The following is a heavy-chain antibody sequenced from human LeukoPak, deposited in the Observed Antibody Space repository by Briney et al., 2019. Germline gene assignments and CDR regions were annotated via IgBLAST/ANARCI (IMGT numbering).Heavy chain of an antibody. CDR1: GFTFDDYT. D-gene: IGHD2-15*01. V-gene: IGHV3-43*01. CDR2: ISWDGGST. J-gene: IGHJ4*02. CDR3: AKDMEGYCSGGTCYSPFDY. Sequence: GGSLRLSCAASGFTFDDYTMHWVRQAPGKGLEWVSLISWDGGSTYYVDSVKGRFTISRDNSKNSLYLQMNSLRTEDTALYYCAKDMEGYCSGGTCYSPFDYRGQGTLVTVSS.